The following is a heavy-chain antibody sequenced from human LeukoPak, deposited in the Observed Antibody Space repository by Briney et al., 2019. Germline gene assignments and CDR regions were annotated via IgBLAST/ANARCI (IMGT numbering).Heavy chain of an antibody. Sequence: PGGSLRLSCAASGFTFSSYAMSWVRQAPGKGLEWVSAISGSGGSTYYADSVKGRFTISRDNSKNTLYLQMNSLRAEDTAVYYCAKPDSSGYYPPVDYWGQGTLVTVSS. CDR2: ISGSGGST. CDR1: GFTFSSYA. J-gene: IGHJ4*02. V-gene: IGHV3-23*01. CDR3: AKPDSSGYYPPVDY. D-gene: IGHD3-22*01.